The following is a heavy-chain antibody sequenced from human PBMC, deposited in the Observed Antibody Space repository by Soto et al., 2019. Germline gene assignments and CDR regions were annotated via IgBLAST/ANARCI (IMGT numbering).Heavy chain of an antibody. CDR3: ARDLEGFHALFDY. D-gene: IGHD3-3*01. CDR1: GFTFSSYG. CDR2: IWYDGSNK. Sequence: GESLKISCAASGFTFSSYGMHWVRQAPGKGLEWVAVIWYDGSNKYYADSVKGRFTISRDNSKNTLYLQMNSLRAEDTAVYYCARDLEGFHALFDYWGQGTLVTVSS. J-gene: IGHJ4*02. V-gene: IGHV3-33*01.